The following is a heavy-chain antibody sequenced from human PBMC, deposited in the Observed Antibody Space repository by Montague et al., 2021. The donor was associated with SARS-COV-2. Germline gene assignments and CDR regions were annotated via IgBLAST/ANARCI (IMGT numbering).Heavy chain of an antibody. V-gene: IGHV4-34*01. CDR1: GGSFSGYY. J-gene: IGHJ6*02. CDR2: INHSGST. D-gene: IGHD4-11*01. Sequence: SETLSLTCAVYGGSFSGYYWTWIRQSPRKGLEWIGEINHSGSTNYNPSLKSRVTISVDTSKNQFSLKLSSVTAADTAVYYCACGEITTRGLIYYYGMDVWGHGTTVTVSS. CDR3: ACGEITTRGLIYYYGMDV.